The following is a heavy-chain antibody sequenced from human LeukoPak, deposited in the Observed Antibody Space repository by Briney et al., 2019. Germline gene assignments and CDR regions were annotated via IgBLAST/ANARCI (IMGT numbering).Heavy chain of an antibody. V-gene: IGHV1-69*06. J-gene: IGHJ3*02. CDR2: IIPIFGTA. CDR3: AEGIAVALAFDI. Sequence: SVKVSCKASGGTFSSYAISWVRQAPGQGLEWMGRIIPIFGTANYAQKFQGRVTITADKSTSTAYMELSSLRSEDTAVYYCAEGIAVALAFDIWGQGTMVTVSS. CDR1: GGTFSSYA. D-gene: IGHD6-19*01.